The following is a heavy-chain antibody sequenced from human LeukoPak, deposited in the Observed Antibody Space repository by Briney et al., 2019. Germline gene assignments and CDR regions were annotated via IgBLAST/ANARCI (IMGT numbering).Heavy chain of an antibody. V-gene: IGHV4-30-4*01. CDR3: ARAAAEKNSWYFFDY. CDR2: IHYSGST. Sequence: SETLSLTCTVSGDSISSGDHYWSWIRQPPGKGLEWIGYIHYSGSTYYNPSLKSRLIMSVDMSKNQFSLSLNSLTAADSAVYYCARAAAEKNSWYFFDYWGQGTLVTVSS. CDR1: GDSISSGDHY. D-gene: IGHD2/OR15-2a*01. J-gene: IGHJ4*02.